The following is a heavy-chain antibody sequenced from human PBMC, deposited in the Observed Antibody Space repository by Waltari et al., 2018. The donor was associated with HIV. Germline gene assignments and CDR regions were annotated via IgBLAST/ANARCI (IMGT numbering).Heavy chain of an antibody. J-gene: IGHJ6*02. V-gene: IGHV3-7*01. CDR2: IKQDGSET. D-gene: IGHD4-4*01. CDR1: GFTFSSYW. Sequence: EVHLVESGGGMVQPGGSLRLSCAASGFTFSSYWMSWVRQAPEKGREWVANIKQDGSETNDVDSMKGRFTISRDNAKNSLFLQMNSLRDEDAGVYYCARESTTSPRYGMDVWGQGTTVTVSS. CDR3: ARESTTSPRYGMDV.